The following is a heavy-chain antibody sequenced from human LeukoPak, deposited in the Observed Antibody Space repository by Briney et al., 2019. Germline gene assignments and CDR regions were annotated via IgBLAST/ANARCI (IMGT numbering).Heavy chain of an antibody. D-gene: IGHD2-2*01. CDR3: ALRVVPADSEYYYYGMDV. Sequence: GASLRLSCAASGFTFSSYAMSWVRQAPGKGLEWVSGISSSGGSTYYADSVKGRFTISRDNSKNTVYLQMNSLRAEDTAVYYCALRVVPADSEYYYYGMDVWGQGTTVTVSS. CDR2: ISSSGGST. CDR1: GFTFSSYA. J-gene: IGHJ6*02. V-gene: IGHV3-23*01.